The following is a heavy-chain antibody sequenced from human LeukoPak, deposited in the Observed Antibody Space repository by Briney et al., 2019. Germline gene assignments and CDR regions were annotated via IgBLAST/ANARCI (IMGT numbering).Heavy chain of an antibody. D-gene: IGHD3-22*01. CDR1: GYTLTELS. J-gene: IGHJ3*02. Sequence: ASVKVSCKVSGYTLTELSMHWVRQAPGKGLEWMGGFDPEDGETIYAQKFQGRVTMTEDTSTDTAYMELSSLRSEDTAVYYCATLSATMIVVTDAFDIWGQGTMVTVSS. CDR3: ATLSATMIVVTDAFDI. V-gene: IGHV1-24*01. CDR2: FDPEDGET.